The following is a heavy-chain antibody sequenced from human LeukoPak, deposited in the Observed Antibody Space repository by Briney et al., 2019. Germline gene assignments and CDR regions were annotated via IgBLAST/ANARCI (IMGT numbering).Heavy chain of an antibody. J-gene: IGHJ4*02. CDR2: ISKDGSDK. Sequence: GRSLRLSCAASGFTFSSYAMHWVRQAPGKGLEWVAVISKDGSDKYYPGSVRGRFTISRDNSKNTIYLQMDSLRAEDTAIYYCARDYWWNYDYWGQGTLVTVSS. CDR1: GFTFSSYA. V-gene: IGHV3-30-3*01. CDR3: ARDYWWNYDY. D-gene: IGHD1-7*01.